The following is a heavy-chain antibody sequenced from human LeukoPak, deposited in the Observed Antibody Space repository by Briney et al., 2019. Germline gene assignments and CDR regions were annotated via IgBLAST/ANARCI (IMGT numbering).Heavy chain of an antibody. CDR3: AKEPDDGDPNQGELDY. CDR1: GFTFSSYA. CDR2: ISGSGGST. V-gene: IGHV3-23*01. Sequence: GGSLRLSCAASGFTFSSYAMSWVRQAPGKGLEWVSAISGSGGSTYYADSVKGRFTISRDNSKNTLYLQMNSLRAEDTAVYYCAKEPDDGDPNQGELDYWGRGTLVTVSS. J-gene: IGHJ4*02. D-gene: IGHD4-17*01.